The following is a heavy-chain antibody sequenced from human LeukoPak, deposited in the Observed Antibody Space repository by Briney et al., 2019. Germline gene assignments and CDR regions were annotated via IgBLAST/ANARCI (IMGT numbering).Heavy chain of an antibody. J-gene: IGHJ4*02. CDR1: GYTFTGYY. CDR2: INPSGGST. CDR3: ARDLGYSYGVGGDYFDY. Sequence: ASVKVSCKASGYTFTGYYMHWVRQAPGQGLEWMGIINPSGGSTSYAQKFQGRVTMTRDMSTSTVYMELSSLRSEDTAVYYCARDLGYSYGVGGDYFDYWGQGTLVTVSS. V-gene: IGHV1-46*01. D-gene: IGHD5-18*01.